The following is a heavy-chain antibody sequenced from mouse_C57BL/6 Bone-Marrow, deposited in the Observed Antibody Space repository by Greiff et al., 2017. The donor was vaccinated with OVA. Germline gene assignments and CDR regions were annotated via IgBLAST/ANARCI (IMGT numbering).Heavy chain of an antibody. D-gene: IGHD2-3*01. CDR2: ISDGGSYP. Sequence: EVKVEESGGGLVKPGGSLKLSCAASGFTFSSYAMSWVRQTPEKRLEWVATISDGGSYPYYPAHVKGRFTISRENAKNNLYRQMSHLKSEDTAMYYCARDRDGYYLYRYFDVWGTRTTGTVSS. CDR3: ARDRDGYYLYRYFDV. J-gene: IGHJ1*03. V-gene: IGHV5-4*01. CDR1: GFTFSSYA.